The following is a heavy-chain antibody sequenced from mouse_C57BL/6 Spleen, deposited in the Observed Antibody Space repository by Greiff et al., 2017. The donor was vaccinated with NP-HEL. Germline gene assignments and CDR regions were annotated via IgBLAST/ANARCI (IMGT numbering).Heavy chain of an antibody. Sequence: EVHLVESGGGLVQPKGSLKLSCAASGFSFNTYAMNWVRQAPGKGLEWVARIRSKSNNYATYYADSVKDRFTISRDDSESMLYLQMNNLKTEDTAMYYGVRLHYGSSYDYAMDYWGQGTSVTVSS. CDR2: IRSKSNNYAT. CDR3: VRLHYGSSYDYAMDY. V-gene: IGHV10-1*01. CDR1: GFSFNTYA. D-gene: IGHD1-1*01. J-gene: IGHJ4*01.